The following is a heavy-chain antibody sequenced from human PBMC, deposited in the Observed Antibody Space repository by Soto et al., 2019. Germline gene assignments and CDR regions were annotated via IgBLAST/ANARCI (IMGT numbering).Heavy chain of an antibody. CDR2: ISAYNGNT. J-gene: IGHJ3*02. CDR1: GYTFTNYG. CDR3: ARAHYDSSGSGGAFDI. Sequence: ASVKVSCKASGYTFTNYGISWVRQAPGQGLEWMGWISAYNGNTNYAQNLQGRVTMTRDTSTSTVYMELSSLRSEDTAVYYCARAHYDSSGSGGAFDIWGQGTMVTVSS. V-gene: IGHV1-18*04. D-gene: IGHD3-22*01.